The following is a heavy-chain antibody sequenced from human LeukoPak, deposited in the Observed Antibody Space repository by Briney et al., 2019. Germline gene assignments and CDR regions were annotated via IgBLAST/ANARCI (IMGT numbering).Heavy chain of an antibody. CDR3: ARGKKYPGVFDY. D-gene: IGHD2/OR15-2a*01. CDR2: IYNRGTT. CDR1: FGSIRDYY. Sequence: PSETLSLTCSVSFGSIRDYYWSWIRQPPGKGLEWIGYIYNRGTTSYNPSLKGQVTISVDTSKNQFSLKLSSVTAADTAVYYCARGKKYPGVFDYWGQGTLVTVSS. V-gene: IGHV4-59*01. J-gene: IGHJ4*02.